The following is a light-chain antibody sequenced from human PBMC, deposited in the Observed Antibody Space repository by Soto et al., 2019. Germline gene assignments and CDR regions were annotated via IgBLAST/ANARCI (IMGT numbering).Light chain of an antibody. Sequence: QPVLTQSSSASASLGSSVKLTCTLSSGHSSNIIAWHQQQPGKATRYLMKLEGSGSYNKGSGVPDRFSGSSSGADRYLTISNLQFEDEADYYCETWDSNTNWVFGGETNLTVL. V-gene: IGLV4-60*02. J-gene: IGLJ3*02. CDR3: ETWDSNTNWV. CDR1: SGHSSNI. CDR2: LEGSGSY.